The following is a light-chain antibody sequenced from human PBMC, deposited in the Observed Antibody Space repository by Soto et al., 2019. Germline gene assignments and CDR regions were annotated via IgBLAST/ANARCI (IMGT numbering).Light chain of an antibody. V-gene: IGKV3-20*01. J-gene: IGKJ5*01. CDR3: QQYGSSPIT. CDR1: QRITGNY. CDR2: GAS. Sequence: DIVMTQSPGTLSLSPGERATLSCRASQRITGNYLAWYQQKPGQSPRLLIYGASSRATGIPARFSGSGSGTDFTLTISRLEPEDSAVYYCQQYGSSPITFGQGTRLEIK.